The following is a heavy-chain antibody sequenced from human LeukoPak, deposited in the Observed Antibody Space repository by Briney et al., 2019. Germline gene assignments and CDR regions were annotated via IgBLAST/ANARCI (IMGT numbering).Heavy chain of an antibody. D-gene: IGHD2-2*01. CDR3: ARTIEDIVVVPAAMYASDI. Sequence: GESLKISCKGSGYSFTSYWIGWVRQMPGKGLEWMGIIYPGDSDTRYSPSFQGQVTISADKSISTAYLQWSSLKASDTAMYYCARTIEDIVVVPAAMYASDIWGQGTMVTVSS. CDR1: GYSFTSYW. V-gene: IGHV5-51*01. J-gene: IGHJ3*02. CDR2: IYPGDSDT.